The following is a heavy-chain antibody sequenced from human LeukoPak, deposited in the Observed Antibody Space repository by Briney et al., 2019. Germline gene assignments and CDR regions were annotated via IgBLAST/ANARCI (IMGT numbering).Heavy chain of an antibody. D-gene: IGHD5-12*01. V-gene: IGHV3-49*03. J-gene: IGHJ4*02. CDR3: VRYSGDADY. CDR2: IRSKIYGGTT. Sequence: QSGGSLRLSCTASGFTFDNYAMSWFHQAPGKGLEWVGFIRSKIYGGTTEYAASVKGRFTISRDDSKSIAYLQTTSLKSEDTAVYYCVRYSGDADYWGQGTLVTVSS. CDR1: GFTFDNYA.